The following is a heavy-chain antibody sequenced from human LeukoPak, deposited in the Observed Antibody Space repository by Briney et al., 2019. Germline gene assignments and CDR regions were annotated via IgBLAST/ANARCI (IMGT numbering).Heavy chain of an antibody. CDR1: GYTFTSYG. D-gene: IGHD4-23*01. CDR3: ARERGPNSPFDY. V-gene: IGHV1-18*01. J-gene: IGHJ4*02. Sequence: GASVKVSCKASGYTFTSYGISWVRQAPGQGLEWMGWISAYNGNTNYAQKLQGRVTMTTDTSANTAYMELCSLRSEDTAVHYCARERGPNSPFDYWGRGTLVTVSS. CDR2: ISAYNGNT.